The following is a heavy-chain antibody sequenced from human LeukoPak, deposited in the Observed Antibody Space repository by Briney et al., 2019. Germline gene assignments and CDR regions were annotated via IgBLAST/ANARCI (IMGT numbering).Heavy chain of an antibody. CDR2: IYYSGST. Sequence: SETLSLTCTVSGGSISSSSYYWGWIRQPPGKGLERIGSIYYSGSTYYNPSLKSRVTISVDTSKNQFSLKLSSVTAADTAVYYCAREVVFTAVFDYWGQGTLATVSS. D-gene: IGHD2-2*01. V-gene: IGHV4-39*07. CDR3: AREVVFTAVFDY. J-gene: IGHJ4*02. CDR1: GGSISSSSYY.